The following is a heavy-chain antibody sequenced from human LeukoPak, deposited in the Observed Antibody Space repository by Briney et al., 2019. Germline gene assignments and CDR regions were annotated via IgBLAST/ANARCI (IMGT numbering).Heavy chain of an antibody. CDR2: IGTAGDT. CDR1: GFTFSSYD. V-gene: IGHV3-13*01. D-gene: IGHD5-24*01. CDR3: AGMGYYYYMDV. J-gene: IGHJ6*03. Sequence: GGSLRLSCAASGFTFSSYDMHWVRHAPGKGLEWVSAIGTAGDTYYPGSVKGRFTISRENAKNSLYLQMNSLRAGDTAVYYCAGMGYYYYMDVWGKGTTVTVSS.